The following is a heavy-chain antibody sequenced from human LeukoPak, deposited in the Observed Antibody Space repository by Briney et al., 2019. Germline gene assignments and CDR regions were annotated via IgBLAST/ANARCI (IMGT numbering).Heavy chain of an antibody. CDR3: ARDTRGESDY. J-gene: IGHJ4*01. CDR2: ITSSSSII. Sequence: GGSLRLSCAASGFTFSTNSMNWVRQAPGKGLEWVSYITSSSSIIYYADSVEGRFTISRDNAKNSLYLQMNSLRAEDTAMYYCARDTRGESDYWGHGTLVTVSS. CDR1: GFTFSTNS. V-gene: IGHV3-48*04. D-gene: IGHD2-2*01.